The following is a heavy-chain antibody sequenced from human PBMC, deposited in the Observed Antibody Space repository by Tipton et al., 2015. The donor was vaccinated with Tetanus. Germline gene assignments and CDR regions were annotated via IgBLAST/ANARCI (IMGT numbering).Heavy chain of an antibody. Sequence: TLSLTCTVSGGSINPYYWSWIRQPPGKGLEWIGNVYSSGSTYYNPSLKGRVTISVDTSTTQFSLRLNSVTAADTAIYYCARDHRLRASYAGWFDPWGQGTLVTVSS. CDR3: ARDHRLRASYAGWFDP. CDR1: GGSINPYY. V-gene: IGHV4-59*01. D-gene: IGHD3-16*02. CDR2: VYSSGST. J-gene: IGHJ5*02.